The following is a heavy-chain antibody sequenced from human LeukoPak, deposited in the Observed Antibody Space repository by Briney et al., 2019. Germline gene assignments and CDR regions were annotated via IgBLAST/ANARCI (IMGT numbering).Heavy chain of an antibody. CDR3: AKDGGRQQWLANYFDY. CDR1: GFTFSSYA. Sequence: GWSLRLSCAASGFTFSSYAMSWVRQAPGKGLEWVSAISGSGGSTYYADSVKGRFTISRDNSKNTLYLQMNSLRAEDTAVYYCAKDGGRQQWLANYFDYWGQGTLVTVSS. J-gene: IGHJ4*02. CDR2: ISGSGGST. D-gene: IGHD6-19*01. V-gene: IGHV3-23*01.